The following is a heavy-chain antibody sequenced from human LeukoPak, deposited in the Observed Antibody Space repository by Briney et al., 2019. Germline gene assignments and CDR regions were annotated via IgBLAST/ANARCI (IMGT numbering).Heavy chain of an antibody. CDR1: GYTFTSYG. J-gene: IGHJ4*02. CDR2: ISAYNGNT. Sequence: APVKVSCKASGYTFTSYGISWVRQAPGQGLGWMGWISAYNGNTNYAQKLQGRVTMTTDTSTSTAYMELRSLRSDDTAVYYCARAKEGYCSSTSCYTRAWIDYWGQGTLVTVSS. D-gene: IGHD2-2*02. CDR3: ARAKEGYCSSTSCYTRAWIDY. V-gene: IGHV1-18*01.